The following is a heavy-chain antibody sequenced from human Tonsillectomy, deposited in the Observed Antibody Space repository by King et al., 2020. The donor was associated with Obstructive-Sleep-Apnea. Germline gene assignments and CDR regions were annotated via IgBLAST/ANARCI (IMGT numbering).Heavy chain of an antibody. D-gene: IGHD4-23*01. Sequence: VQLVESGGGLVQPGGSLRLSCAASGFTFSSYWMHWVRQAPGKGLLWVSRINSDGSSTNYADSVKGRFTISRDNAKNTLYLQMNGLRAEDTAVYYCARDDYGANSLVGYWGQGTLVTVSS. J-gene: IGHJ4*02. CDR2: INSDGSST. CDR3: ARDDYGANSLVGY. CDR1: GFTFSSYW. V-gene: IGHV3-74*01.